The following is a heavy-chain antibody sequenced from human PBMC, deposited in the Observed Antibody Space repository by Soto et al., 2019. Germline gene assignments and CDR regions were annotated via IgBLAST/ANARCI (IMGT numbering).Heavy chain of an antibody. V-gene: IGHV4-4*02. J-gene: IGHJ4*02. CDR2: IHHSATT. CDR1: GGSISSNW. CDR3: ARHIAMSTMRGFDS. D-gene: IGHD3-22*01. Sequence: QVQLQESGPRLVKPSETLSLTCDVSGGSISSNWWWWVRQPPGKGMEWIGEIHHSATTNYNPSLKRRVTMSVDKSDNQSALNLNFCTAADTAVYYCARHIAMSTMRGFDSWGQGMRVTVYS.